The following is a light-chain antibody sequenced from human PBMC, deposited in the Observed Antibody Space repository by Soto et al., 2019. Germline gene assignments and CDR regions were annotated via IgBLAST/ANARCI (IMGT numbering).Light chain of an antibody. CDR3: QQRSSWPRIT. CDR2: DAS. J-gene: IGKJ5*01. Sequence: ESMLTQSPATLSLSPGERATLSCRASQSVRSYLAWYQQKPGQAPRLLIYDASNRAHGIPARFSGSGSGTDLTLTISSLEPDDFAVYYCQQRSSWPRITFGQGTGLEIK. CDR1: QSVRSY. V-gene: IGKV3-11*01.